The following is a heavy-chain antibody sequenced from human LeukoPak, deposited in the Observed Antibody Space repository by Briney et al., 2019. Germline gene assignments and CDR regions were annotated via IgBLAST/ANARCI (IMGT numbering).Heavy chain of an antibody. CDR3: ARDRLRGPCLAAAGCDAFDI. V-gene: IGHV4-34*01. CDR2: INHSGST. J-gene: IGHJ3*02. D-gene: IGHD6-13*01. CDR1: GGSFSGYY. Sequence: SETLSLTCAVYGGSFSGYYWSWIRQPPGKGLEWIGEINHSGSTNYNPSLKSRVTISVDTSKNQFSLKLSSVTAADTAVYYCARDRLRGPCLAAAGCDAFDIWGQGTMVTVSS.